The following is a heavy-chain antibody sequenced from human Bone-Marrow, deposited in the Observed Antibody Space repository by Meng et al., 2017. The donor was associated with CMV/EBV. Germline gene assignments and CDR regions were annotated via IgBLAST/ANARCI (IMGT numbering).Heavy chain of an antibody. J-gene: IGHJ6*02. Sequence: GESLKISCAASGFTFSSHWMHWVRQAPGRGLVWVSRIDDDGRNTNYADSVKGRFTISRDNAKNTLYLQMNSLRAEDTAVYYCARHSSVTMVRGGKTQYYHAMDDWGQGTTVTVSS. CDR2: IDDDGRNT. V-gene: IGHV3-74*01. CDR1: GFTFSSHW. D-gene: IGHD3-10*01. CDR3: ARHSSVTMVRGGKTQYYHAMDD.